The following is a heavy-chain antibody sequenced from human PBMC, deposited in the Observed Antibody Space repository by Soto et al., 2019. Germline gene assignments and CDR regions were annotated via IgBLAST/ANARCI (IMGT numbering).Heavy chain of an antibody. CDR1: GFTVSDYY. CDR2: ISSSSSYT. D-gene: IGHD3-16*01. CDR3: ARWRRHPGVTKGDYDAFDI. J-gene: IGHJ3*02. V-gene: IGHV3-11*06. Sequence: GGSLRLSCAASGFTVSDYYMSWIRQAPGKGLEWVSYISSSSSYTNYADSVKGRFTISRDNAKNSLYLQMNSLRAEDTAVYYCARWRRHPGVTKGDYDAFDIWGQGTMVTVSS.